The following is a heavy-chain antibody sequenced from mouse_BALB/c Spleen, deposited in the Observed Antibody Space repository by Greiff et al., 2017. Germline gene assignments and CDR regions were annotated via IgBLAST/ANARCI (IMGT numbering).Heavy chain of an antibody. CDR2: IYPGDGDT. J-gene: IGHJ2*01. CDR1: GYAFSSYW. CDR3: ARGGYYGSGGY. D-gene: IGHD1-1*01. V-gene: IGHV1-80*01. Sequence: VQLQQSGAELVRPGSSVKISCKASGYAFSSYWMNWVKQRPGQGLEWIGQIYPGDGDTNYNGKFKGKATLTADKSSSTAYMQLSSLTSEDSAVYYCARGGYYGSGGYWGQGTTLTVSS.